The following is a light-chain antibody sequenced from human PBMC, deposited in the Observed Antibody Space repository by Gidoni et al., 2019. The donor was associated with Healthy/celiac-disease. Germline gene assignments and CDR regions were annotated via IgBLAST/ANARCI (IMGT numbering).Light chain of an antibody. J-gene: IGKJ4*01. CDR1: QSVSSY. Sequence: EIVLTQSPATLSLSPGERATLPCRASQSVSSYLTWYPQKPGQAPRLIIYDASNRAHGIPARFSGSGCGTDFTLSSSSLENEDFAVYYCQQRSNWLTFGGGTKVEIK. CDR3: QQRSNWLT. CDR2: DAS. V-gene: IGKV3-11*01.